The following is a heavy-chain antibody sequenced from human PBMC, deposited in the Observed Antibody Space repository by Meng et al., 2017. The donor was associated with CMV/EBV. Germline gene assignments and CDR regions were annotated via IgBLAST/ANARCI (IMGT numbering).Heavy chain of an antibody. CDR1: GGTFSSYA. J-gene: IGHJ4*02. CDR2: IIPIFGTA. D-gene: IGHD5-12*01. V-gene: IGHV1-69*01. Sequence: QVPLVQSGAEVKKPGSAVKVPGKASGGTFSSYAISWVRQAPGQGLEWMRGIIPIFGTANYAQKFQGRVTITADESTSTAYMELSSLRSEDTAVYYCAREGALAYFDYWGKGTLVTVSS. CDR3: AREGALAYFDY.